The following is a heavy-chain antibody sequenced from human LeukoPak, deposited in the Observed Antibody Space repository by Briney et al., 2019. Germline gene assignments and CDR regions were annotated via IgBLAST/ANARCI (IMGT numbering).Heavy chain of an antibody. CDR3: ARRTVTMGLYDYYYMDG. V-gene: IGHV4-4*08. J-gene: IGHJ6*03. CDR1: GGSISRYY. CDR2: IYTSGST. Sequence: PSETLSLPCTVSGGSISRYYWSWMRKSPGKGLVGIGYIYTSGSTNYYPSLKSRVTISVGPSKNQFFLKLSPVTAADTAVYYCARRTVTMGLYDYYYMDGGGKGTTFTVSS. D-gene: IGHD4-17*01.